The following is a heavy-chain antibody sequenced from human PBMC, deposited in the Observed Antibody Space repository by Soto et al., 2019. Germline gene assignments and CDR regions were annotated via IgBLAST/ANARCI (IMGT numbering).Heavy chain of an antibody. CDR2: ISAYNGNT. CDR3: ARDGARFSGYDPGTFDY. Sequence: GASVKVSCKASGYTFTSYGISWVRQAPGQGLEWMGWISAYNGNTNYAQKPQGRVTMTTDTSTSTAYMELRSLRSDDTAVYYCARDGARFSGYDPGTFDYWGQGTLVTVSS. D-gene: IGHD5-12*01. CDR1: GYTFTSYG. J-gene: IGHJ4*02. V-gene: IGHV1-18*01.